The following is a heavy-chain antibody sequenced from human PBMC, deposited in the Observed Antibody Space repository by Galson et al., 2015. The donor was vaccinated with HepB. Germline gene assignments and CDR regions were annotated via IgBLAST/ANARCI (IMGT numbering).Heavy chain of an antibody. J-gene: IGHJ3*02. CDR3: ARGRAFDI. Sequence: SETLSLTCTVNDGSFRGYQWGWIRQPPGKGLEWIGEMNPSGRTDTNPSLKSRVTISVDTSSNQSSRRLSSVAAADTAVYYCARGRAFDIWDQGAMVTVSS. CDR2: MNPSGRT. CDR1: DGSFRGYQ. V-gene: IGHV4-34*01.